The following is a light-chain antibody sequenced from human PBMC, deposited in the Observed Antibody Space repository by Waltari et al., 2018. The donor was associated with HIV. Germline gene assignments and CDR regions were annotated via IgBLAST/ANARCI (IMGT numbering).Light chain of an antibody. Sequence: QSALSQPRSVSGSPGQSVTTSCTGTASDSGYFDYVPWYQQFPGKAPKVIIYEVFKRPSGVPDRFTASKSGITASLTISGLQDEDEADYYCCSYAGTYTYVFGSGTTVTVL. V-gene: IGLV2-11*01. CDR2: EVF. CDR1: ASDSGYFDY. J-gene: IGLJ1*01. CDR3: CSYAGTYTYV.